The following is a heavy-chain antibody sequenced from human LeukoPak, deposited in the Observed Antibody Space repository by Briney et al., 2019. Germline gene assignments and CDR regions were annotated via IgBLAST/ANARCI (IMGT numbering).Heavy chain of an antibody. CDR1: GFTFSSYG. Sequence: GGSLRLSCAASGFTFSSYGMHWVRQAPGKGLEWVAFIRYDGSNKYYVDSVKGRFTISRDNSKNTLYLQMNSLRAEDTAVYYCAKIGIGYCSGGSCYPFDYWDQGTLVTVSS. D-gene: IGHD2-15*01. V-gene: IGHV3-30*02. CDR2: IRYDGSNK. J-gene: IGHJ4*02. CDR3: AKIGIGYCSGGSCYPFDY.